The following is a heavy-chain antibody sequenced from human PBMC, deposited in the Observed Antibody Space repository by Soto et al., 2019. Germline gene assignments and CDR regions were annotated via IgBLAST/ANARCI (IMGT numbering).Heavy chain of an antibody. J-gene: IGHJ4*02. CDR2: ISTYNGNT. V-gene: IGHV1-18*01. CDR3: ARTDSRPQDFDY. CDR1: GYTFTRYG. Sequence: QVQLVQSGAEVKKPGASVKVSCKASGYTFTRYGISWVRQAPGQGLEWMGWISTYNGNTNYAQKFQGRVTTTTDTSTSTAYMDLRSLRSDDTAVYYCARTDSRPQDFDYWGQGTLVTVSS. D-gene: IGHD6-13*01.